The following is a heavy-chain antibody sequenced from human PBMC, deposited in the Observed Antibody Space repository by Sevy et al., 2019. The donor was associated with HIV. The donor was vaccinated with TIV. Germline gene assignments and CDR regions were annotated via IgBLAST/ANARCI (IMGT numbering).Heavy chain of an antibody. V-gene: IGHV1-69*13. J-gene: IGHJ4*02. CDR3: ARGWSSRDGYIPFDY. CDR2: IIPIFGTA. D-gene: IGHD3-3*01. Sequence: ASVKVSCKASGGTFSSYAISWVRQAPGQGLEWMGGIIPIFGTANYAQKFQGRVTITADESTSTAYMELSSLRSEDTAVYYCARGWSSRDGYIPFDYWGQGTLVTVSS. CDR1: GGTFSSYA.